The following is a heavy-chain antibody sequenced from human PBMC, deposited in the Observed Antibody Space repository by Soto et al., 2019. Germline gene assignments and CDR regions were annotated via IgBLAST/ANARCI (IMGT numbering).Heavy chain of an antibody. CDR3: ARAFVVTAIQDYFDY. CDR1: GGTFSSYA. J-gene: IGHJ4*02. CDR2: IIPIFGTA. Sequence: SVKVSCKASGGTFSSYAISWLRQVPGQGLEWMGGIIPIFGTANYAQKFQGRVTITADESTSTAYMELSSLRSEDTAVYYCARAFVVTAIQDYFDYWGQGTLVTVSS. D-gene: IGHD2-21*02. V-gene: IGHV1-69*13.